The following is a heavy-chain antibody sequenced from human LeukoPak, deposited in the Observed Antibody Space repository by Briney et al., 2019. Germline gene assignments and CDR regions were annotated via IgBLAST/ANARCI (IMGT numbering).Heavy chain of an antibody. Sequence: TGGSLRLSCAASGFTFDDYAMHWVRQAPGKGLEWVSLISWDGGSTYYADSVKGRFTISRDNSKNSLYLQMNSLRAEDTALYYCAKDGNSYGSYYYYMDVWGKGTTVTVSS. CDR3: AKDGNSYGSYYYYMDV. CDR1: GFTFDDYA. J-gene: IGHJ6*03. CDR2: ISWDGGST. D-gene: IGHD5-18*01. V-gene: IGHV3-43D*03.